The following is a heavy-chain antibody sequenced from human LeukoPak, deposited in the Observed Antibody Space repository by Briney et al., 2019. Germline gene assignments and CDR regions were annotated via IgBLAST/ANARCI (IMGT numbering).Heavy chain of an antibody. V-gene: IGHV3-7*03. CDR1: GFTFSSYR. CDR2: IKQDGSEK. J-gene: IGHJ6*02. D-gene: IGHD3-16*02. Sequence: QPGGSLRLSCAASGFTFSSYRMSWVRQAPGKGLEWVANIKQDGSEKYYVDSVKGRFTISRDNAKNSLYLQMNSLRAEDTALYYCSKDISAGGLDVWGPGTPITVSS. CDR3: SKDISAGGLDV.